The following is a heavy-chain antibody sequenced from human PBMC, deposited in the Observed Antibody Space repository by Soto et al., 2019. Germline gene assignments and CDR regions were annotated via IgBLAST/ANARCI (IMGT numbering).Heavy chain of an antibody. D-gene: IGHD3-10*01. Sequence: QITLNESGPTLVKPTQTLTLTCTFSGFSLTTNGVGVAWIRQPPGKALEWLALIYWDDDKRYSPSLKSRLTITKDTSTNQVGLTMTNMDPVDTATYYCAHRTIFGSGRYSFPYWGQGTLVTVSS. V-gene: IGHV2-5*02. CDR1: GFSLTTNGVG. CDR2: IYWDDDK. J-gene: IGHJ4*02. CDR3: AHRTIFGSGRYSFPY.